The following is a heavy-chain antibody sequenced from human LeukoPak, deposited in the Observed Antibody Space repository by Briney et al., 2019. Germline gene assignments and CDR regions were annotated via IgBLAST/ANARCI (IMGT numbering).Heavy chain of an antibody. Sequence: GGSLRLSCAASGFTFSSYAMSWVRQAPGKGLEWVSAFSGRGGSTYYADSVKGRFTISRDNSQNTLYLQMNSLRAEDTAVYYCAKDPHYYDSSGYALDYWGQGTLVTVSS. CDR2: FSGRGGST. CDR3: AKDPHYYDSSGYALDY. D-gene: IGHD3-22*01. J-gene: IGHJ4*02. CDR1: GFTFSSYA. V-gene: IGHV3-23*01.